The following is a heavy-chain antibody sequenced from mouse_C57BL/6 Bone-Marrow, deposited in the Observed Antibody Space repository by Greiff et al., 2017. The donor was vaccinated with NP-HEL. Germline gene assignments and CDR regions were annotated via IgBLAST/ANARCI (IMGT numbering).Heavy chain of an antibody. D-gene: IGHD2-3*01. CDR1: GFTFSSYA. Sequence: EVKLMESGGGLVQPGGSLKLSCAASGFTFSSYAMSWVRQTPEKRLEWVATISDGGSYTYYPDNVKGRFTISRDNAKNNLYLQMSHLKAEDTAMYYCARDNDGVYWGQGTLVTVSA. CDR3: ARDNDGVY. V-gene: IGHV5-4*01. CDR2: ISDGGSYT. J-gene: IGHJ3*01.